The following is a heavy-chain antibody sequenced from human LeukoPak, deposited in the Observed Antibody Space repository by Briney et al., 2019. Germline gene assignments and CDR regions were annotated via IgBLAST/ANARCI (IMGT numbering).Heavy chain of an antibody. CDR3: ARATHSPMTTVTIGGVWYFDL. V-gene: IGHV4-59*01. Sequence: SETLSLTCTVSGGSISSYYWSWLRQPPGKGLEWIGYIYYSGSTNYNPSLKSRVTISVDTSKNQFSLKLSSVTAADTAVYYCARATHSPMTTVTIGGVWYFDLWGRGTLVTVSS. J-gene: IGHJ2*01. CDR1: GGSISSYY. D-gene: IGHD4-17*01. CDR2: IYYSGST.